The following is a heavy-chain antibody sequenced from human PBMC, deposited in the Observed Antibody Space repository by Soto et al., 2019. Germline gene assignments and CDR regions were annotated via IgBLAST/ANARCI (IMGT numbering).Heavy chain of an antibody. CDR2: ISYDGSNK. V-gene: IGHV3-30-3*01. CDR1: GFTFSSYA. CDR3: ARDLSTPHYYDSSEFDP. J-gene: IGHJ5*02. D-gene: IGHD3-22*01. Sequence: GSLRLSCAASGFTFSSYAMHWVRQAPGKGLEGVAVISYDGSNKYYADSVKGRFTISRDNSKNTLYLQMNSLRAEDTAVYYCARDLSTPHYYDSSEFDPWGQGTLVTVSS.